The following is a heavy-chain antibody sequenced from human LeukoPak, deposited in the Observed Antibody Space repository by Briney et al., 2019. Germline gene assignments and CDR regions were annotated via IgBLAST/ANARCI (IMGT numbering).Heavy chain of an antibody. V-gene: IGHV3-23*01. CDR2: ISASGGST. D-gene: IGHD6-13*01. J-gene: IGHJ4*02. Sequence: GGSLRLTCAASGFTFSSSAMSWVRQVPGKGLEWVSGISASGGSTYYADSVKGRFTISRDNSKNTLYLQMNSLRAEDTAVYYCAKVPYSRMPPYYFDYWGQGTLVTVSS. CDR1: GFTFSSSA. CDR3: AKVPYSRMPPYYFDY.